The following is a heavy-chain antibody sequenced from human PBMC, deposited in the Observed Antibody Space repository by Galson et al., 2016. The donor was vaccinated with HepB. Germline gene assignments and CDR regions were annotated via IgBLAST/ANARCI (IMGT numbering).Heavy chain of an antibody. J-gene: IGHJ6*02. V-gene: IGHV1-8*01. CDR2: MNPNSGNT. CDR1: GYTFTSDD. CDR3: ASGRGVQLWLMAGNGMDV. D-gene: IGHD5-18*01. Sequence: SVKVSCKASGYTFTSDDINWVRQATGQGLEWMAWMNPNSGNTGCALKFQGRVTMTRNTSISTAYMELSSLRSEDTAVYYCASGRGVQLWLMAGNGMDVWGQGTTVTVSS.